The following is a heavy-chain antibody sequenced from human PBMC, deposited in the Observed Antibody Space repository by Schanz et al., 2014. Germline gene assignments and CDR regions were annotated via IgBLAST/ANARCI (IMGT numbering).Heavy chain of an antibody. Sequence: QVQLVQSGAEVKKPGASVKVSCKASGYSFISHAIHWVRQAPGQRLEWMGWINAANGNTRYSQKFQGRVTMTRNTSMSTAYIELHILTSEDTAVYYCARGRTFDYWGQGTLVTVSS. V-gene: IGHV1-3*01. CDR2: INAANGNT. J-gene: IGHJ4*02. CDR1: GYSFISHA. CDR3: ARGRTFDY.